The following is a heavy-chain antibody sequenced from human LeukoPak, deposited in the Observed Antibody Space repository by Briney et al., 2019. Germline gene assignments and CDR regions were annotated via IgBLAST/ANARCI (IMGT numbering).Heavy chain of an antibody. CDR1: GGSISSYY. CDR3: ARVRLVGYYTRKLYYFDH. Sequence: PSETLSLTCTVSGGSISSYYWSWIRQPPGKGLEWIGYIYYSGSTNYNPSLKSRVTISVDTSKNQFSLKLSSVTAADTAVYYCARVRLVGYYTRKLYYFDHWGQGTLVTVSS. CDR2: IYYSGST. V-gene: IGHV4-59*01. D-gene: IGHD3-3*01. J-gene: IGHJ4*02.